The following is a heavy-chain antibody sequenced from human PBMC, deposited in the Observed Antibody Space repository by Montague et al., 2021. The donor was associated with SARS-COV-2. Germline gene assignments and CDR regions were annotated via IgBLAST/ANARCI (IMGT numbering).Heavy chain of an antibody. CDR3: PRVQGITMIVVVIGAFDI. CDR1: GGSISSGGYY. J-gene: IGHJ3*02. V-gene: IGHV4-31*03. CDR2: IYYSGSN. Sequence: TLSLTCTVSGGSISSGGYYWSWIRQHPGKGLEWIGYIYYSGSNYYNPSLKSRVTISVDTSKNQFSLKLRSVTAADTAVYYCPRVQGITMIVVVIGAFDIWGQGTMVTVSS. D-gene: IGHD3-22*01.